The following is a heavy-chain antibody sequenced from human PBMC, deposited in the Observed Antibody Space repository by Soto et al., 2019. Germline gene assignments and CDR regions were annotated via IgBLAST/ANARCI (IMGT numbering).Heavy chain of an antibody. D-gene: IGHD2-15*01. Sequence: ALVKVSCKASGGTFSSYAISWVRQAPGQGLEWMGGIIPIFGTANYAQKFQGRVTITADESTSTAYMELSSLRSEDTAVYYCASDGYCSGGSCYSGVTASYYYGMDVWGQGTTVTVSS. J-gene: IGHJ6*02. CDR1: GGTFSSYA. CDR2: IIPIFGTA. V-gene: IGHV1-69*13. CDR3: ASDGYCSGGSCYSGVTASYYYGMDV.